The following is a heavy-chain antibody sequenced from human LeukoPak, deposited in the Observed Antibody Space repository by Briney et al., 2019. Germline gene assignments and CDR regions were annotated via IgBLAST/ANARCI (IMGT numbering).Heavy chain of an antibody. CDR3: ARGGCSITSCHYPPGV. Sequence: GGSLRLSCAASGFTFSTYWMTWVRQAPGKGLEWVANMNLDGSEKYYVDSVKGRFTISRDDAKNSLYLQMNSLRVEDTAVYYCARGGCSITSCHYPPGVWGQGTLVTVSS. D-gene: IGHD2-2*01. J-gene: IGHJ4*02. V-gene: IGHV3-7*01. CDR1: GFTFSTYW. CDR2: MNLDGSEK.